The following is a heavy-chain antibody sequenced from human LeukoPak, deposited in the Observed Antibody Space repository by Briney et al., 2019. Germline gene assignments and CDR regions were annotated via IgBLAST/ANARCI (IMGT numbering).Heavy chain of an antibody. CDR1: GGSIKNNNYY. D-gene: IGHD5-24*01. J-gene: IGHJ4*02. V-gene: IGHV4-39*07. CDR3: AREMATIVSAFDY. Sequence: SETLSLTCAVSGGSIKNNNYYWAWLRQPPGKGLEWIGSIHYSGSTYYNPSLNSRVTISIDMSKNQFSLRLRTVTAADTAVYYCAREMATIVSAFDYWGQGALVTVSS. CDR2: IHYSGST.